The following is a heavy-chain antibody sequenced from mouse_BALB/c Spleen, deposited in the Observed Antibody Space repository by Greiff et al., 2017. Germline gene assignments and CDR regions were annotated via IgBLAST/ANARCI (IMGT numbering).Heavy chain of an antibody. J-gene: IGHJ3*01. D-gene: IGHD2-14*01. V-gene: IGHV1-9*01. CDR1: GYTFSSYW. Sequence: QVQLKQSGAELMKPGASVKISCKATGYTFSSYWIEWVKQRPGHGLEWIGEILPGSGSTNYNEKFKGKATFTADTSSNTAYMQLSSLTSEDSAVYYCARSSYRYDPWFAYWGQGTLVTVSA. CDR2: ILPGSGST. CDR3: ARSSYRYDPWFAY.